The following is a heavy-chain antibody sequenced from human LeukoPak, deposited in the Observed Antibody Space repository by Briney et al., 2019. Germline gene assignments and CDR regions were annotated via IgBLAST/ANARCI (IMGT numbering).Heavy chain of an antibody. V-gene: IGHV4-39*01. J-gene: IGHJ4*02. CDR1: GGSISSSSYY. CDR3: ARINWNYDY. CDR2: IYYSGST. D-gene: IGHD1-7*01. Sequence: PSETLSLTCTVSGGSISSSSYYWGWIRQPPGKGLEWIGSIYYSGSTYYNPSLKSRVTISVDTSKNQFSLKLSSVTAADTAVYYCARINWNYDYWGQGTLVTVFS.